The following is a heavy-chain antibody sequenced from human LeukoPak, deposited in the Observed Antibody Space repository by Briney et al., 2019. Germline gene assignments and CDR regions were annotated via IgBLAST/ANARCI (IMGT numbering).Heavy chain of an antibody. CDR1: GFTFSSYA. Sequence: GGSLRLSCAASGFTFSSYAMSWVRQAPGKGLEWVSAISGSGGSTYYADSAKGRFTISRDNSKNTLYLQMNSLRAEDTAVYYCAKGSSPPSDYYYMDVWGKGTTVTVSS. CDR3: AKGSSPPSDYYYMDV. D-gene: IGHD6-6*01. V-gene: IGHV3-23*01. CDR2: ISGSGGST. J-gene: IGHJ6*03.